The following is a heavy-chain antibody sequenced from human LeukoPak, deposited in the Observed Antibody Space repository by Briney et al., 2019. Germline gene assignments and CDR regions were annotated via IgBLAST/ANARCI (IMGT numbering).Heavy chain of an antibody. D-gene: IGHD6-6*01. J-gene: IGHJ6*03. Sequence: PSETLSLTCAVSGGSISSGGYYWSWIRQPPGKGLEWIGYIYHSGSTYYNPSLKSRVTISVDTSKNQFSLKLSPVTAADTAVYYCARDIAAPRDYYYYMDVWGKGTTVTVSS. CDR2: IYHSGST. V-gene: IGHV4-30-2*01. CDR1: GGSISSGGYY. CDR3: ARDIAAPRDYYYYMDV.